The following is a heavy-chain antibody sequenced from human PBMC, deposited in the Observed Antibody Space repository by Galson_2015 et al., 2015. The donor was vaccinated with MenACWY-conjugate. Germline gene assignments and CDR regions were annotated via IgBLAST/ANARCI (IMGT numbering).Heavy chain of an antibody. Sequence: SLRLSCAASGFTFSSYSMNWVRQAPGKGLEWVSYISSSSSTIYYADSVKGRFTISRDNAKNSLYLQMNSLRAEDTAVYYCARTYYYDSSGYLRAFDIWGQGTMVTVSS. V-gene: IGHV3-48*04. CDR2: ISSSSSTI. D-gene: IGHD3-22*01. CDR3: ARTYYYDSSGYLRAFDI. J-gene: IGHJ3*02. CDR1: GFTFSSYS.